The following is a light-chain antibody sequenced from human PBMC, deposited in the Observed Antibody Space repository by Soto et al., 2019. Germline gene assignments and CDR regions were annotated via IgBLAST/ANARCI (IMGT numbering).Light chain of an antibody. Sequence: EIVLTPSQATLSLSPVERATLSCRASQSVSSYLAWYQQKPGQAPRLLIYDASNRATGIPARFSGSGSGTDFTLTISSLEPEDFAVYYCQQRSNWPSITFGQGTRLEIK. V-gene: IGKV3-11*01. CDR2: DAS. CDR1: QSVSSY. J-gene: IGKJ5*01. CDR3: QQRSNWPSIT.